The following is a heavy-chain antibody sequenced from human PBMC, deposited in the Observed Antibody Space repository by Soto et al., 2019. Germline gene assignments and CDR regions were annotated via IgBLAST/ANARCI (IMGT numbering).Heavy chain of an antibody. CDR1: GGSISSSSYY. V-gene: IGHV4-39*01. D-gene: IGHD3-9*01. Sequence: SETLSLTCTVSGGSISSSSYYWGWIRQPPGKGLEWIGSINYSGSTYYNPSLKSRVTISVDTSKNQFSLKLSSVTAADTAVYYCAGRIDVLRYFDWFPSYGMAVWGQGTTVTVSS. CDR2: INYSGST. CDR3: AGRIDVLRYFDWFPSYGMAV. J-gene: IGHJ6*02.